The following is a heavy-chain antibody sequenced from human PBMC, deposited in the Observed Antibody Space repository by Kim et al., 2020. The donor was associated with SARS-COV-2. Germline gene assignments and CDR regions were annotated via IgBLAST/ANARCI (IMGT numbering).Heavy chain of an antibody. CDR3: ARRGVDTAMVTADDGMDV. V-gene: IGHV5-51*01. D-gene: IGHD5-18*01. CDR2: IYPGDSDT. CDR1: GYSFTSYW. Sequence: GESLKISCKGSGYSFTSYWIGWVRQMPGKGLEWMGIIYPGDSDTRYSPSFQGQVTISADKSISTAYLQWSSLMASDTAMYYCARRGVDTAMVTADDGMDVWGQGTTVTVSS. J-gene: IGHJ6*02.